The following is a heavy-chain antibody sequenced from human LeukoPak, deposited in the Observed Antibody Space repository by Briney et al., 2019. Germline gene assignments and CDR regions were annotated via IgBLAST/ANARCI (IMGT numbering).Heavy chain of an antibody. J-gene: IGHJ4*02. Sequence: GGSLRLSCAASGFTFSSYAMSWVRRAPGKGLAWVSAISGSGGSTYYADSVKGRFTISRDNSKNTLYLQMNSLRAEDTAVYYCAEDMVSYGSKAFDYWGQGTLVTVSS. CDR2: ISGSGGST. V-gene: IGHV3-23*01. CDR1: GFTFSSYA. D-gene: IGHD3-10*01. CDR3: AEDMVSYGSKAFDY.